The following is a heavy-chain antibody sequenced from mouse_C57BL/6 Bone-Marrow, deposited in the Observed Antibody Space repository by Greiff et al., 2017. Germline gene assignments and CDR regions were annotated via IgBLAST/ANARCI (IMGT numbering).Heavy chain of an antibody. CDR1: GYTFTSYW. D-gene: IGHD2-4*01. Sequence: QVQLQQPGAELVRPGTSVKLSCKASGYTFTSYWMHWVKQRPGQGLEWIGLIDPSDSYTNYNQKFKGKDTLTVDTSSSTAYMQLRSLTSEDSAVNYCAREDDYDGYYALDYWGQGTSVTVSS. V-gene: IGHV1-59*01. J-gene: IGHJ4*01. CDR2: IDPSDSYT. CDR3: AREDDYDGYYALDY.